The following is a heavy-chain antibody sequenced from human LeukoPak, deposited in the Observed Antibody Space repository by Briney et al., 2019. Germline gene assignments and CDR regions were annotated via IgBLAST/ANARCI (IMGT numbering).Heavy chain of an antibody. CDR1: GGSISSGDYY. CDR3: ARASAYYDILTGRRRPSSNWFDP. Sequence: SETLSLTCTVSGGSISSGDYYWSWIRQPPGKGLEWIGYIYYSGSTYYNPSLKSRVTISVDTSKNQFSLKLSSVTAADTGVYYCARASAYYDILTGRRRPSSNWFDPWGQGTLVTVSS. D-gene: IGHD3-9*01. J-gene: IGHJ5*02. V-gene: IGHV4-30-4*01. CDR2: IYYSGST.